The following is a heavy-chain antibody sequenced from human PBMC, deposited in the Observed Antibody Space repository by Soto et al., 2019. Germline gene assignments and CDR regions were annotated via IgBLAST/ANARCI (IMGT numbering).Heavy chain of an antibody. CDR2: MNPYTGKA. CDR3: ARRKERSGPNYFDY. Sequence: QVQLVQSGAEVKKPGASVKVSCKASGYTFTTYDINWVRQAPGQGLEWMGWMNPYTGKAGYAQKFQGRVTITRDNSISTAYMELIGLRSEDTAVYYCARRKERSGPNYFDYWGQGTLVTVSS. D-gene: IGHD6-25*01. J-gene: IGHJ4*02. V-gene: IGHV1-8*01. CDR1: GYTFTTYD.